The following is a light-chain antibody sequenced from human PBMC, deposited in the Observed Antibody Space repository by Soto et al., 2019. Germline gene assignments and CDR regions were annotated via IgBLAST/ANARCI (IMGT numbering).Light chain of an antibody. CDR2: GAS. CDR1: QSVSSN. J-gene: IGKJ2*01. Sequence: EIVMTQSPATLSVSPGERATLSCRASQSVSSNLAWYQQKPGHAPRLLIYGASTRATGIPARFSGSGSGTDFTLTISSLQSEDFAVYYCQQYSNWPPYTFGQGTKLEIK. CDR3: QQYSNWPPYT. V-gene: IGKV3-15*01.